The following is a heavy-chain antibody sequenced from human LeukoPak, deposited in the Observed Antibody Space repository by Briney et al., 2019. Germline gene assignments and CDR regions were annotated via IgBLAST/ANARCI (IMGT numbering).Heavy chain of an antibody. Sequence: GGSLRLSCAASGFTFSSYAMTWVRQAPWKGLEWVSVIYSGGSTYYADSVKGRFTISRDNSKNTLYLQMNSLRAEDTAVYYCARDPYYYDSSGYSYGMDVWGQGTTVTVSS. CDR3: ARDPYYYDSSGYSYGMDV. D-gene: IGHD3-22*01. V-gene: IGHV3-66*01. CDR1: GFTFSSYA. CDR2: IYSGGST. J-gene: IGHJ6*02.